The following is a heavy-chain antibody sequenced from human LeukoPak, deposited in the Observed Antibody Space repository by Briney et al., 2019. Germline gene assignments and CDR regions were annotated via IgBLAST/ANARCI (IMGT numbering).Heavy chain of an antibody. CDR1: GFTFSNTW. J-gene: IGHJ4*02. CDR2: IKSKTAGGTR. Sequence: GGSLRLSCAASGFTFSNTWFHWVRQAPGKGLEWIGRIKSKTAGGTRDYAALVKGRFTISRDDSKNTLYLQMNSLRAEDTAVYYCAREKVGAMDYWGQGTLVTVSS. CDR3: AREKVGAMDY. D-gene: IGHD1-26*01. V-gene: IGHV3-15*01.